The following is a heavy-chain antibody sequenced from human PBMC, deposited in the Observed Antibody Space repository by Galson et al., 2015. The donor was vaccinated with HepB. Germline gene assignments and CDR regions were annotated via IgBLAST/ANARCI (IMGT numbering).Heavy chain of an antibody. J-gene: IGHJ6*02. CDR3: AREDVVVVAAMGGYYYYGMDV. Sequence: SVKVSCKASGGTFSSYAISWVRQAPGQGLEWMGGIIPIFGTANYAQKFQGRVTFTADKSTSTAYMELSSLRSEDTAVYYCAREDVVVVAAMGGYYYYGMDVWGQGTTVTVSS. D-gene: IGHD2-15*01. CDR1: GGTFSSYA. CDR2: IIPIFGTA. V-gene: IGHV1-69*06.